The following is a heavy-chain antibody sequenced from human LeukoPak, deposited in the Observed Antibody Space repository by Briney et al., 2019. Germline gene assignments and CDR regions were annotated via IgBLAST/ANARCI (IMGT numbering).Heavy chain of an antibody. Sequence: GGSLRLSWAAAGFTVSDYNMDWGRQTPGKGREWVSFIGTTTTTIYYADSVKGRFNISRDNAKNSLYLQMNSLRAEDTAVYYCARDRGYCRGTTCYAYYMDVWGTGTTVTVSS. CDR3: ARDRGYCRGTTCYAYYMDV. V-gene: IGHV3-48*01. D-gene: IGHD2-2*01. J-gene: IGHJ6*03. CDR1: GFTVSDYN. CDR2: IGTTTTTI.